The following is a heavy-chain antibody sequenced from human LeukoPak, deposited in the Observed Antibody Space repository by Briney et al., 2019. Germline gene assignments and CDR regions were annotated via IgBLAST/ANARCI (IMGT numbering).Heavy chain of an antibody. J-gene: IGHJ4*02. CDR2: ISGSGGST. CDR3: AKDPRWNTVTTLGY. V-gene: IGHV3-23*01. CDR1: GFTFSSYA. D-gene: IGHD4-17*01. Sequence: PGGSLRLSCAASGFTFSSYAMSWVRQAPGKGLEWVSAISGSGGSTYYADSVKGRFTISRDNSKNTLYLQMNSLRAEDTAVYYCAKDPRWNTVTTLGYWGQGTLVTVSS.